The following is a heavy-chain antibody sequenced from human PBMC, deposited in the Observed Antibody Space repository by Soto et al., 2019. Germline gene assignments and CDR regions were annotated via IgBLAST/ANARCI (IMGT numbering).Heavy chain of an antibody. Sequence: EVQLVESGGGLIQPGGSLRLSCAVSGFTINSTYMSWVRQAPGKGLEWVSIIYRAGSTYYADSVKGRFTISRDNSKNTLYLQMNSLRAEDTAVYYCARDGGLAAAGTIDSWGQGILVTVSS. CDR1: GFTINSTY. J-gene: IGHJ4*02. CDR3: ARDGGLAAAGTIDS. D-gene: IGHD6-13*01. V-gene: IGHV3-53*01. CDR2: IYRAGST.